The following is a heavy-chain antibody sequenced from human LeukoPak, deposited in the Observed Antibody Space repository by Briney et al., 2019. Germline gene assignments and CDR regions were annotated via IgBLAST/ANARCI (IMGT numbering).Heavy chain of an antibody. CDR1: GGSFSGYY. V-gene: IGHV4-34*01. CDR3: AREVMGATPPELYNWFDP. CDR2: INHSGST. Sequence: PSETLSLTCAVYGGSFSGYYWSWIRQPPGKGLEWIGEINHSGSTNYNPSLKSRVTISVDTSKNQFSLKLSSVTAADTAVYYCAREVMGATPPELYNWFDPWGQGTLVTVSS. D-gene: IGHD1-26*01. J-gene: IGHJ5*02.